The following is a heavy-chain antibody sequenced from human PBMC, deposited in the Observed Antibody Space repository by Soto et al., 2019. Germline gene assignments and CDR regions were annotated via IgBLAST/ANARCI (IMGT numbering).Heavy chain of an antibody. CDR3: ARVYYDFWSGYYSPGYMDV. J-gene: IGHJ6*03. D-gene: IGHD3-3*01. Sequence: GGSLRLFCAASGFTFSDYYMSCIRQAPGKGLEWVSYISSSGSTIYYADSVKGRFTISRDNAKNSLYLQMNSLRAEDTAVYYCARVYYDFWSGYYSPGYMDVWGKGTTVTVSS. V-gene: IGHV3-11*01. CDR1: GFTFSDYY. CDR2: ISSSGSTI.